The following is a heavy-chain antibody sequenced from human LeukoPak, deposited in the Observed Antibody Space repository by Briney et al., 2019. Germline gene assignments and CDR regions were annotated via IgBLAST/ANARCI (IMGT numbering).Heavy chain of an antibody. Sequence: GGSLRLSCAASGFTFSSYSMNWVRQAPGKGLEWVSSISSSSSYIHSADSLKGRFTISRDNAKNSLFLQINSLRAEDTAVYYCARGGYDLLTGYLGPFDYWGQGTLVTVSS. CDR3: ARGGYDLLTGYLGPFDY. D-gene: IGHD3-9*01. CDR2: ISSSSSYI. J-gene: IGHJ4*02. V-gene: IGHV3-21*01. CDR1: GFTFSSYS.